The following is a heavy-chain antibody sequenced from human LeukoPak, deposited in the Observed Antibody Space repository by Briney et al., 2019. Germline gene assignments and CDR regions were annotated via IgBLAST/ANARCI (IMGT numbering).Heavy chain of an antibody. CDR3: ARGMKDYTSSIGY. V-gene: IGHV4-61*02. J-gene: IGHJ4*02. Sequence: SETLSLTCTVSGGSISSGNYYWNWIRQPAGKGLEWIGRIFASGSTNYNASLKSRITISGDTTKNHFSLILTSVTAAETAVYYCARGMKDYTSSIGYWGQGTLVTVSS. CDR1: GGSISSGNYY. D-gene: IGHD2-2*02. CDR2: IFASGST.